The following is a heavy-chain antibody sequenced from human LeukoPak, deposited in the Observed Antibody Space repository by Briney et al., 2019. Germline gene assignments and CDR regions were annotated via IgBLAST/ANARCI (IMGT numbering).Heavy chain of an antibody. CDR2: ISDSGGRT. D-gene: IGHD1-14*01. CDR3: AKDRMVLGY. J-gene: IGHJ4*02. V-gene: IGHV3-23*01. Sequence: GGSLRLSCAASGLTFSSYAMSWVRQAPGKGLEWVSAISDSGGRTYYADSVEGRFTISRDNSKNTLYLQMNSLRAEDTAVYYCAKDRMVLGYWGQGTLVTVSS. CDR1: GLTFSSYA.